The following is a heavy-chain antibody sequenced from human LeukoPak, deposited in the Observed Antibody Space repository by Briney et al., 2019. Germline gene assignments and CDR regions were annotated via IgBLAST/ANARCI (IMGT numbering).Heavy chain of an antibody. D-gene: IGHD2-15*01. CDR1: GFTVSSNY. Sequence: GGSLRLSCAASGFTVSSNYMSWVRQAPGKGLEWVSVIYSGGSTYYADSVKGRFTISRDNSKNTLYLQMNSLRAEDTAVYYCARVMGGWYNWFDPWGQGTLVTVSS. J-gene: IGHJ5*02. CDR3: ARVMGGWYNWFDP. V-gene: IGHV3-66*01. CDR2: IYSGGST.